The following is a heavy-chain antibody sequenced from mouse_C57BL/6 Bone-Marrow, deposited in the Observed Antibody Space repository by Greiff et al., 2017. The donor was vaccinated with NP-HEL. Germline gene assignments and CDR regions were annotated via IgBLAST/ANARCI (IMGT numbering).Heavy chain of an antibody. V-gene: IGHV1-22*01. J-gene: IGHJ2*01. CDR2: INPNNGGT. CDR3: ARPGAPYYFDY. D-gene: IGHD6-1*01. CDR1: GYTFTDYN. Sequence: DVKLVESGPELVKPGASVKMSCKASGYTFTDYNMHWVKQSHGKSLEWIGYINPNNGGTSYNQKFKGKATLTVNKSSSTAYMELRSLTSEDSAVYYCARPGAPYYFDYWGQGTTLTVSS.